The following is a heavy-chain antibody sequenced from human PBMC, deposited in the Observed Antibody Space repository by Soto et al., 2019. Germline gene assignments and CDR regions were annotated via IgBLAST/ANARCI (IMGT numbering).Heavy chain of an antibody. CDR1: GYTFTSYG. D-gene: IGHD6-6*01. V-gene: IGHV1-18*01. CDR2: ISAYNGNT. J-gene: IGHJ4*02. Sequence: ASVKVSCKASGYTFTSYGISWVRQAPGQGLEWMGWISAYNGNTNYAQKLQGRVTISADKSISTAYLQWSSLKASDTAMYYCARLYSSSSPIDYWGQGTLVTVSS. CDR3: ARLYSSSSPIDY.